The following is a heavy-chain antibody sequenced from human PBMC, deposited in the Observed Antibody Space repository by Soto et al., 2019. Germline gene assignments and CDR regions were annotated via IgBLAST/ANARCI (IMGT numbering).Heavy chain of an antibody. CDR2: IYYSGST. V-gene: IGHV4-30-4*01. D-gene: IGHD5-12*01. CDR3: ARDFRMVIVAPGY. Sequence: SETLSLTCTVSGGSISSGDYYWSWIRQPPGKGLEWIGYIYYSGSTYYNPSLKSRVTISVDTSKNQFSLKLSSVTAADTAVYYCARDFRMVIVAPGYWGQGTLVTVSS. CDR1: GGSISSGDYY. J-gene: IGHJ4*02.